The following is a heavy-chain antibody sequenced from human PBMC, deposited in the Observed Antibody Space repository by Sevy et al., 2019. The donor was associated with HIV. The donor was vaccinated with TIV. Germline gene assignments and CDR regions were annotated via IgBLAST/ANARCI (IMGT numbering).Heavy chain of an antibody. V-gene: IGHV3-30*02. J-gene: IGHJ4*02. CDR1: GFTFRTYG. CDR3: ANGDYYFDY. CDR2: IRYDGNNK. Sequence: GGSLRLSCAASGFTFRTYGMQWVRQAPGKGLEWVAFIRYDGNNKYYTDSVKGRFTISRDNSKNTLYLHMNSQRAEDTAVYYCANGDYYFDYWGQGTLVTVSS. D-gene: IGHD2-21*02.